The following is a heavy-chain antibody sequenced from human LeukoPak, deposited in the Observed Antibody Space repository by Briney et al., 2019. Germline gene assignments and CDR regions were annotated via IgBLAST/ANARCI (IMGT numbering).Heavy chain of an antibody. D-gene: IGHD2-2*01. CDR1: GGSFSGYS. CDR2: INHSGST. V-gene: IGHV4-34*01. CDR3: ARGYCSSTSCYGAAFDI. J-gene: IGHJ3*02. Sequence: SETLSLTYAANGGSFSGYSWSWIRQPPGKGLEWIGEINHSGSTKYNPSLKSRVTISVDTSKKQLSLELSSMTAADTAVYYCARGYCSSTSCYGAAFDIWGQGTMVTVSS.